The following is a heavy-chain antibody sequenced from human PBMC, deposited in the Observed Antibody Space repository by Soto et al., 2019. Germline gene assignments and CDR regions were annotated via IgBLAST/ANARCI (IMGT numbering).Heavy chain of an antibody. CDR3: ARVIGSSWYARWFDP. CDR1: GGSISGEYYH. Sequence: PSETLSLTCTVSGGSISGEYYHWTWIRQAPGKGLEWIGYIHYSGSTRYNPSLKSRLTISVDTSKNQFSLNLSSVTAADTAVYYCARVIGSSWYARWFDPWGQGTLVTVSS. V-gene: IGHV4-61*01. J-gene: IGHJ5*02. CDR2: IHYSGST. D-gene: IGHD6-13*01.